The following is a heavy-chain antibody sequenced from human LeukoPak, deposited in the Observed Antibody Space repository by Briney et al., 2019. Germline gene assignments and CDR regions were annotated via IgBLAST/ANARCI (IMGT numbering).Heavy chain of an antibody. J-gene: IGHJ4*02. CDR1: GFTFSSYG. V-gene: IGHV3-30*18. D-gene: IGHD6-13*01. CDR2: ISYDGSNK. Sequence: GGSLRLSCAASGFTFSSYGMHWVRQAPAKGLEWVAVISYDGSNKYYADSEKGRFTISRDNSKNTLYLQMNSLRAGDTAVYYCAKIAAAGIGVDYWGQGTLVTVSS. CDR3: AKIAAAGIGVDY.